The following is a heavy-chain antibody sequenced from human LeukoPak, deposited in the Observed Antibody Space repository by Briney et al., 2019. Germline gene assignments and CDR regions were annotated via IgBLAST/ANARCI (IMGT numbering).Heavy chain of an antibody. D-gene: IGHD6-13*01. CDR3: ARVSSGSRFDS. CDR1: GGSISSSNW. CDR2: IYHSGST. V-gene: IGHV4-4*02. Sequence: SETLSLTCTVSGGSISSSNWWSWVRQPPGKGLEWIGEIYHSGSTNYNPSLKSRVTISIDTSKNQFSLKMSSVTAADTAVYYCARVSSGSRFDSWGQGTLVTVSS. J-gene: IGHJ4*02.